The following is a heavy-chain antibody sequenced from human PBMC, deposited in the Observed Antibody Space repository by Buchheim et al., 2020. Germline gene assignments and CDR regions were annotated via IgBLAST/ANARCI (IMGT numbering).Heavy chain of an antibody. Sequence: QVQVVQSGAEVKRPGASVKVSCKASGYIFTDYYIHWVRQAPGQGLEYMGWINPNSGVTSSAQKFQVRVTMTRDTSISTAYMELKNLTSDDTAVYYCAREGFNGSDVNWFDPWGQGTL. CDR2: INPNSGVT. CDR1: GYIFTDYY. D-gene: IGHD1-26*01. CDR3: AREGFNGSDVNWFDP. V-gene: IGHV1-2*02. J-gene: IGHJ5*02.